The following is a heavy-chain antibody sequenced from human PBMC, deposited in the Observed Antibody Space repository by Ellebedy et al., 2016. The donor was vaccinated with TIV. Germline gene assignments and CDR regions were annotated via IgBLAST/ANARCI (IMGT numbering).Heavy chain of an antibody. CDR2: INGDGSNI. CDR3: AREKDALTGYYYYYMDV. V-gene: IGHV3-74*01. Sequence: GESLKISCAASGFTFSSSWVHWVRQVPGKGLVWVARINGDGSNIGYADSVKGRFTISRDNAKSTLYLQMNSLRREDTAVYYCAREKDALTGYYYYYMDVWGKGTTVSVSS. J-gene: IGHJ6*03. D-gene: IGHD3-9*01. CDR1: GFTFSSSW.